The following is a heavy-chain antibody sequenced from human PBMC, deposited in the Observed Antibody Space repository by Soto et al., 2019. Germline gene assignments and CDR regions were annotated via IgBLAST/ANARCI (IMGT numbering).Heavy chain of an antibody. V-gene: IGHV1-18*01. Sequence: GASVKVSCKASGYTFTCYGISWVRQAPGQGLEWMGWISAHNGNTNYAQKLQGRVTMTTDTSTSTAYMELRSLRSDDTAVYYCARARWGHNWFDPWGQGTLVTVSS. CDR1: GYTFTCYG. J-gene: IGHJ5*02. D-gene: IGHD7-27*01. CDR3: ARARWGHNWFDP. CDR2: ISAHNGNT.